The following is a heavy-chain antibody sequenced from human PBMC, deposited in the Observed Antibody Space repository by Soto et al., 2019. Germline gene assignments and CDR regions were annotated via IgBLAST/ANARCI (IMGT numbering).Heavy chain of an antibody. V-gene: IGHV4-4*07. J-gene: IGHJ6*02. CDR3: ARVAFSYFGMDV. CDR2: VFSSGST. Sequence: SETLSLTCSVPDGAISSYYWSWVRQPAGKGLEWIGRVFSSGSTNYNASLKSRVTMSIDTSKNEVSLTLRSVTAADTGVYYCARVAFSYFGMDVWGPGTTVTVSS. CDR1: DGAISSYY. D-gene: IGHD3-3*02.